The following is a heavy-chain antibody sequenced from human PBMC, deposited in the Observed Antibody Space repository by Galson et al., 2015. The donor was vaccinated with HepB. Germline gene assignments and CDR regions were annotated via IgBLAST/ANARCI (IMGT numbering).Heavy chain of an antibody. V-gene: IGHV4-59*01. Sequence: ETLSLTCTVSGDSISSYYWSWIRQPPGKGLEWIGYIYYSGSTSYNPSLKSRVTISIDPSKNQFSLKLSSVTAADTAVYYCAFMLRGIRSLDYWGQGTLVTVSS. CDR2: IYYSGST. J-gene: IGHJ4*02. CDR1: GDSISSYY. D-gene: IGHD3-10*01. CDR3: AFMLRGIRSLDY.